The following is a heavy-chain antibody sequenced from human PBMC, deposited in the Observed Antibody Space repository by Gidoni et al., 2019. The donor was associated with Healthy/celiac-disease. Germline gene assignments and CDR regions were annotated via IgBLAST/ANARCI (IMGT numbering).Heavy chain of an antibody. Sequence: EVQLVESGGGVVRPGGSLRLSCAASGFTFDDYGMSWVRQAPWKGLEWGFGMKWNGGSTGYADSVKGRFTISRDNAKNSLYLKMNSRRAEDTALYYCARLTTPDYYGAPDYWGQGTLVTVSS. CDR1: GFTFDDYG. D-gene: IGHD1-26*01. V-gene: IGHV3-20*04. CDR3: ARLTTPDYYGAPDY. CDR2: MKWNGGST. J-gene: IGHJ4*02.